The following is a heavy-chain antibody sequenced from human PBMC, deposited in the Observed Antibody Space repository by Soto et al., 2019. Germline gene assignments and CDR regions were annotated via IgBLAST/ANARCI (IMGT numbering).Heavy chain of an antibody. V-gene: IGHV1-69*06. CDR3: ARDMTRTVVPYFDF. D-gene: IGHD1-7*01. Sequence: SVKVSCKASGGTFSDYVVNWVRQAPGQGLEWMGRIIPISGAANYAQKFQGRVTITADKSTSTSYMELSSLRSEDTAVYYCARDMTRTVVPYFDFWGQGTLVTVSS. CDR1: GGTFSDYV. J-gene: IGHJ4*02. CDR2: IIPISGAA.